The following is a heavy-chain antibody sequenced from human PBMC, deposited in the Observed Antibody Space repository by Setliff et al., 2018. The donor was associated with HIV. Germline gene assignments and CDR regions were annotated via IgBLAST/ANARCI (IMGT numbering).Heavy chain of an antibody. CDR3: ATDHMGIYYYYYMDV. V-gene: IGHV1-18*01. D-gene: IGHD1-26*01. J-gene: IGHJ6*03. CDR1: GYTFTSYG. CDR2: ISAYNGNT. Sequence: VASVKVSCKASGYTFTSYGISWVRQAPGQGLEWMGWISAYNGNTNYAQKLKGRVTITTDESTSTAYMELSSLRAEDTAVYYCATDHMGIYYYYYMDVWGKGTTVTVSS.